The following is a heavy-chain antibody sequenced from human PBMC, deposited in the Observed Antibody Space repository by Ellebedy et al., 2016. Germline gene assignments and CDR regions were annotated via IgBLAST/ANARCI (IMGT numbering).Heavy chain of an antibody. V-gene: IGHV3-7*01. CDR2: IKQDGSEK. J-gene: IGHJ6*03. D-gene: IGHD3-3*01. CDR3: ARDPRITIFGVVIYYYYMDV. Sequence: GGSLRLSXAASGFTFSSYWMSWVRQAPGKGLEWVANIKQDGSEKYYVDSVKGRFTISRDNAKNSLYLQMNSLRAEDTAVYYCARDPRITIFGVVIYYYYMDVWGKGTTVTVSS. CDR1: GFTFSSYW.